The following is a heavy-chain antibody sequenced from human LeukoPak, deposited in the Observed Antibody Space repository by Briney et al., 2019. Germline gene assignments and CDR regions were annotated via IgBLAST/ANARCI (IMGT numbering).Heavy chain of an antibody. CDR1: GGTFSSYT. V-gene: IGHV1-69*04. CDR2: IIPILGIA. Sequence: SVKVSCKASGGTFSSYTISWVRQAPRQGLEWMGRIIPILGIANYAQKFQGRVTITADKSTSTAYMELSSLRSEDTAVYYCARDGWGLSDGYNSDYWGQGTLVTVSS. CDR3: ARDGWGLSDGYNSDY. D-gene: IGHD5-24*01. J-gene: IGHJ4*02.